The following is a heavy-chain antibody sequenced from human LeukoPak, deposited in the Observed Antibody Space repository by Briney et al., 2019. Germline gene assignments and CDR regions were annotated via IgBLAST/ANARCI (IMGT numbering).Heavy chain of an antibody. CDR3: AKDAHYGDYGGYFDY. Sequence: PGGSLRLSCAASGFTFSSYAMSWVRQAPGKGLEWVSAISGSGGSTYYADSVKGRFTISRDNAKNSLYLQMNSLRAEDTALYYCAKDAHYGDYGGYFDYWGQGTLVTVSS. CDR2: ISGSGGST. J-gene: IGHJ4*02. V-gene: IGHV3-23*01. CDR1: GFTFSSYA. D-gene: IGHD4-17*01.